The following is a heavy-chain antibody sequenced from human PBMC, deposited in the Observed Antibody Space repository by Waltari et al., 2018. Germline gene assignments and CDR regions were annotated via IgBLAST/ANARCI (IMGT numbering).Heavy chain of an antibody. Sequence: QVQLQESGPGLVKPSETLSLTCTVSGGSISSHYWSWIRQPPGKGLEWIGYIYYSGSTNYNPSLKSRVTISVDTSKNQFSLKLSSVTAADTAVYYCARGSRYCSGGSCSALVNYWGQGTLVIVSS. V-gene: IGHV4-59*11. CDR1: GGSISSHY. J-gene: IGHJ4*02. CDR3: ARGSRYCSGGSCSALVNY. D-gene: IGHD2-15*01. CDR2: IYYSGST.